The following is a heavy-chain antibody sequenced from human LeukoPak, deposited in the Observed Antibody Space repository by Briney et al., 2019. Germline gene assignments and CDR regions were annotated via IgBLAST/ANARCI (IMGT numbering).Heavy chain of an antibody. J-gene: IGHJ4*02. CDR1: GFTFSRYG. Sequence: PGGSLRLSCTASGFTFSRYGMHWVPKGPGKGLVWAATIWYDGSNEYYAASVKGRFTISRDNSKDTLFLQMNTLRADDTAVYYCAREQTSSSPAPLGYWGQGTLVTVSS. CDR2: IWYDGSNE. D-gene: IGHD2-15*01. CDR3: AREQTSSSPAPLGY. V-gene: IGHV3-33*01.